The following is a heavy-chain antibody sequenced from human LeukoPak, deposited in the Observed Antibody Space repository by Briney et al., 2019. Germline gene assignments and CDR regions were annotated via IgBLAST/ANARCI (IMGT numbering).Heavy chain of an antibody. CDR1: GGSFSGYY. D-gene: IGHD1-26*01. J-gene: IGHJ3*02. CDR2: INHSGST. CDR3: ARGGVGAGYDAFDI. Sequence: PSETLSLTCDVYGGSFSGYYWSWIRQPPGKGLEWIGEINHSGSTNYNPSLKSRVTISVDTSKNQFSLKLSSVTAADTAVYYCARGGVGAGYDAFDIWGQGTVVTVSS. V-gene: IGHV4-34*01.